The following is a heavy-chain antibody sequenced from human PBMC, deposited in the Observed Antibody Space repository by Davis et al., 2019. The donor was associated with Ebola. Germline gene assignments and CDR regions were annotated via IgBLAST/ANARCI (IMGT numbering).Heavy chain of an antibody. J-gene: IGHJ4*02. V-gene: IGHV4-30-4*01. CDR1: GGSISSGDSH. CDR2: ISHTGST. CDR3: ASFTFGRGGY. Sequence: SETLSLTCTVSGGSISSGDSHWSWIRQPPGKGLEWIGEISHTGSTTYNPSLKSRLSISVDTSKNQISLKLTSVTAADTAMYYCASFTFGRGGYWGQGTLVTVSS. D-gene: IGHD3-16*01.